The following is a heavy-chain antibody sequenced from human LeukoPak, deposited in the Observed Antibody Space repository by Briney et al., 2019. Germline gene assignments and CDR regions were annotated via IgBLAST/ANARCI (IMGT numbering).Heavy chain of an antibody. J-gene: IGHJ2*01. CDR2: INHSGST. V-gene: IGHV4-34*01. CDR3: ARGGHIVVVTANYWYFDL. CDR1: GGSFSGYY. D-gene: IGHD2-21*02. Sequence: SETLSLTCAVYGGSFSGYYWSWSRQPPGKGLEWIGEINHSGSTNYNPSLKSRVTISVDTSKNQFSLKLSSVTAADTAVYYCARGGHIVVVTANYWYFDLWGRGTLGTVSS.